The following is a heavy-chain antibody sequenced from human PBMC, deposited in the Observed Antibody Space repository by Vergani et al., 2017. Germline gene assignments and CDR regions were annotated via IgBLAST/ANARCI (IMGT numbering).Heavy chain of an antibody. J-gene: IGHJ6*03. CDR1: GGSISSYY. CDR3: ARNGDFWSGYSHAVYYYYYMDV. CDR2: IYYSGST. D-gene: IGHD3-3*01. V-gene: IGHV4-59*01. Sequence: QLQLQESGPGLVKPSEPLSLTCTVSGGSISSYYWSWIRQPPGKGLEWIGYIYYSGSTNYNPSLKSRGTISVDTSKNQFPLKLSSVTAADTAVYYCARNGDFWSGYSHAVYYYYYMDVWGKGTTVTVSS.